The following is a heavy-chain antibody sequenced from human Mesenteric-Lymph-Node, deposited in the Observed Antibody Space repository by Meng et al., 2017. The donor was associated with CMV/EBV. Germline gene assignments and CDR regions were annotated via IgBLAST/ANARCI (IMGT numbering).Heavy chain of an antibody. CDR2: INHSGST. D-gene: IGHD3-22*01. Sequence: GGSFSCSTWSWTRQPPGKGLEWSGEINHSGSTNYNPSLKSRVTISVDTSKNQFSLKLSSVTAADTAVYYCARRVRTAYYYDSSGYYYWGQGTLVTVSS. J-gene: IGHJ4*02. V-gene: IGHV4-34*01. CDR3: ARRVRTAYYYDSSGYYY. CDR1: GGSFSCST.